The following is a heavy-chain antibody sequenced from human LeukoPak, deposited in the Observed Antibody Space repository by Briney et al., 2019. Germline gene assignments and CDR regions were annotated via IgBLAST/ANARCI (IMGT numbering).Heavy chain of an antibody. CDR1: GYIFANYW. CDR2: VYPKDSRT. J-gene: IGHJ3*02. V-gene: IGHV5-51*01. Sequence: GESLKISCKGSGYIFANYWIGWVRQMPGKGLEWMGVVYPKDSRTKYSPSFQGHVTFSADKSISTAYLQWSGLTASDTAIYYCARQRSKADACDIWGQGTMVTVSS. CDR3: ARQRSKADACDI. D-gene: IGHD2-2*01.